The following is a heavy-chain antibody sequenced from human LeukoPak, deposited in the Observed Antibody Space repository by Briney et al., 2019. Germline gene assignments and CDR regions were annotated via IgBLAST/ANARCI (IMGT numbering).Heavy chain of an antibody. CDR3: AKGYYYDSSGPSYYFDY. J-gene: IGHJ4*02. D-gene: IGHD3-22*01. Sequence: PGGSLRLSCAASGFTFSGFGMHWVRQAPGKGLEWVAYIHTDQTIQYYADSVKGRFTISRDNSKNTLYLQMNSLRAEDTAVYYCAKGYYYDSSGPSYYFDYWGQGTLVTVSS. V-gene: IGHV3-30*02. CDR2: IHTDQTIQ. CDR1: GFTFSGFG.